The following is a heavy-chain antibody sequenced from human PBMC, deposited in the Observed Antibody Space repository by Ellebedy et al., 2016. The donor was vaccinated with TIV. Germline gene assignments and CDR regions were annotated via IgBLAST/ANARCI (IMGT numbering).Heavy chain of an antibody. CDR2: INQHGSER. CDR1: GFTFRQSW. CDR3: ARGFQTDY. Sequence: GESLKISXLASGFTFRQSWMSWVRQAPGKGLEWVANINQHGSERYYVDSVRGRFTISRDDAKNSLYLQMNSLRAEDTAVYYCARGFQTDYWGHGTLVIVSS. V-gene: IGHV3-7*01. J-gene: IGHJ4*01.